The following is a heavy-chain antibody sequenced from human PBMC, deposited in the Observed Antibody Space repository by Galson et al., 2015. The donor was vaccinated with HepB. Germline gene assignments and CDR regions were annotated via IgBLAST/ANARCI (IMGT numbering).Heavy chain of an antibody. CDR2: ISDSGANT. J-gene: IGHJ4*02. V-gene: IGHV3-23*01. CDR3: ASDFWSDHHFDY. CDR1: GFTFSSYA. D-gene: IGHD3-3*01. Sequence: SLRLSCAASGFTFSSYAMGWVRQAPGKGLEWVSTISDSGANTHYADSVKGRFAISRDNSKNTLYLQMNSLRAGDTAVYYCASDFWSDHHFDYWGQGTLVTVSS.